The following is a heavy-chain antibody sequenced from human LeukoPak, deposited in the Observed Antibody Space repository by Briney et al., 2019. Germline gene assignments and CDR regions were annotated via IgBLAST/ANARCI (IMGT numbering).Heavy chain of an antibody. Sequence: ASVTVSCKASGYTFTSYYMHWVRQAPGQGLEWMGIINPSGGSTSYAQKFQGRVTMTRDMSTSTVYMELSSLRSEDTAVYYCARARSAMEGIDPWGQGTLVTVSS. J-gene: IGHJ5*02. D-gene: IGHD5-18*01. CDR3: ARARSAMEGIDP. CDR1: GYTFTSYY. V-gene: IGHV1-46*01. CDR2: INPSGGST.